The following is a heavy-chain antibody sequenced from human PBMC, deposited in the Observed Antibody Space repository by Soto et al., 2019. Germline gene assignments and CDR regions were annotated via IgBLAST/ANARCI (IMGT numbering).Heavy chain of an antibody. CDR1: GYSFTSYW. D-gene: IGHD6-19*01. Sequence: PGESLKISCKGSGYSFTSYWISWVRQMPGKGLEWMGRIDPSDSYTNYSPSFQGHVTISADKSISTAYLQWSSLKASDTAMYYCARLAGYSSGWYSHYPFGMDVWGQGTTVTVSS. J-gene: IGHJ6*02. V-gene: IGHV5-10-1*01. CDR3: ARLAGYSSGWYSHYPFGMDV. CDR2: IDPSDSYT.